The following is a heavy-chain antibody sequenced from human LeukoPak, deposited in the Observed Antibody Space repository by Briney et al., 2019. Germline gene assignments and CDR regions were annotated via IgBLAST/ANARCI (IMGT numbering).Heavy chain of an antibody. J-gene: IGHJ4*02. D-gene: IGHD3-3*01. CDR3: ARRFNDFWSGSQLEY. V-gene: IGHV3-30-3*01. CDR1: GFIFGGYA. CDR2: ISYDGGKT. Sequence: GGSLRLSCAASGFIFGGYAMHWVRQAPGKGLQWLAVISYDGGKTYYADSVEGRFTISRDNSKSTVYLEINSLRSEDTAIYYCARRFNDFWSGSQLEYWGQGTLVTVPS.